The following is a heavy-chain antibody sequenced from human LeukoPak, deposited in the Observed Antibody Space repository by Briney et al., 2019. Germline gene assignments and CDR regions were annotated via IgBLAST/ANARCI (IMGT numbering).Heavy chain of an antibody. CDR1: GGSISSYY. CDR3: ARRGSSGWYSRLGHWYFDL. V-gene: IGHV4-59*08. J-gene: IGHJ2*01. D-gene: IGHD6-19*01. CDR2: IYYSGST. Sequence: EPSETLSLTCTVSGGSISSYYWSWIRQPPGKGLEWIGYIYYSGSTNYNPSLKSRVTISVDTSKNQFSLKLSSVTAADTAVYYCARRGSSGWYSRLGHWYFDLWGRGTLVTVSS.